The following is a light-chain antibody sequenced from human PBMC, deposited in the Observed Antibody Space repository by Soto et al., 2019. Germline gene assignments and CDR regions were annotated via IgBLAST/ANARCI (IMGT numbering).Light chain of an antibody. CDR2: DVT. J-gene: IGLJ2*01. CDR3: CSYGGGYTPLL. Sequence: QAVVTQEPSLTVSPGGTVTLTCGSSTGAVTSGHYPYWFQQKPGQAPRTLIYDVTKRPSGVPDRFSGSKSGNTASLSISGLQAEDEADYYCCSYGGGYTPLLFGGGTKVTVL. CDR1: TGAVTSGHY. V-gene: IGLV7-46*01.